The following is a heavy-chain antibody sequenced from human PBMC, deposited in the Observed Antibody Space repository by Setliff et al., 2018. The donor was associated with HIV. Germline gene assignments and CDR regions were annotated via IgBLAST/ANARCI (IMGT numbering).Heavy chain of an antibody. Sequence: SVKVSCKASGDNFNSHSISWVRQAPGQGPEWMGGIVPIFGKPNYAQKFKGRLTITADESTSTVYMELSSLRSEDTAVYFRARDSRDIVVVIAPEPEPYYYYGMDVWGEGTTVTVSS. CDR3: ARDSRDIVVVIAPEPEPYYYYGMDV. V-gene: IGHV1-69*13. CDR2: IVPIFGKP. D-gene: IGHD2-15*01. CDR1: GDNFNSHS. J-gene: IGHJ6*04.